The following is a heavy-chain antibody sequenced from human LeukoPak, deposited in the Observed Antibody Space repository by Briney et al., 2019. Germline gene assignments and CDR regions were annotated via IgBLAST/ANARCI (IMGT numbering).Heavy chain of an antibody. J-gene: IGHJ4*02. V-gene: IGHV1-2*02. CDR3: ARVITFGGVIVPFDY. D-gene: IGHD3-16*02. CDR1: GYILTGYY. Sequence: SVTLSCKASGYILTGYYMHWVRHPPGQGREWKGWINPNSGGTNYAQKFQGRVTMTRDTSISTAYMELSRLRSDDTAVYYCARVITFGGVIVPFDYWGQGTLVTVSS. CDR2: INPNSGGT.